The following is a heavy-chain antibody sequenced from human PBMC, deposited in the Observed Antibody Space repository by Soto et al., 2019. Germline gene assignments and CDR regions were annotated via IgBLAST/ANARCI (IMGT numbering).Heavy chain of an antibody. CDR2: INHGRSA. CDR3: ARTIYSVPATPSKPAFDY. D-gene: IGHD4-4*01. CDR1: GGSFTHYY. V-gene: IGHV4-34*01. J-gene: IGHJ4*02. Sequence: QVPLQQWGAGLLKPSETLSLTCGVHGGSFTHYYWSWIRQPPGKGLEWIGEINHGRSANYNPSRKRRVTISVETSKKQVSPNMRSVTAADTAVYYCARTIYSVPATPSKPAFDYWGQGSLVTVAS.